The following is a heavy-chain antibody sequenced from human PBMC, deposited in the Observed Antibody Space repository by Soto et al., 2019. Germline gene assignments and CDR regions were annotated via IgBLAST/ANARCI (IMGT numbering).Heavy chain of an antibody. Sequence: ASVKVSCKASGYTFTSYGISWVRQAPGQGLEWMGWISAYNGNTNYAQKLQGRVTMTTDTSTSTAYMELRSLRSDDTAVYYCVRGVVVVPAAWGQWFDPLGQGNLVTVCS. CDR1: GYTFTSYG. CDR3: VRGVVVVPAAWGQWFDP. CDR2: ISAYNGNT. D-gene: IGHD2-2*01. V-gene: IGHV1-18*04. J-gene: IGHJ5*02.